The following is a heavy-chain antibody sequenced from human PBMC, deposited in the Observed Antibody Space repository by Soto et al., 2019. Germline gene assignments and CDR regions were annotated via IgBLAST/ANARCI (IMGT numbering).Heavy chain of an antibody. CDR1: GGSFSGYY. J-gene: IGHJ6*02. V-gene: IGHV4-34*01. D-gene: IGHD5-18*01. CDR3: ASRQSTAMLNYYYYYGMDV. Sequence: QVQLQQWGAGLLKPSETLSLTCAVYGGSFSGYYWSWIRQPPGKGLEWIGGINHSGSTNYNPSLRSRVTISVDTTKNQFSLKLSSVTAADTAVYNCASRQSTAMLNYYYYYGMDVWGQGTTVTVSS. CDR2: INHSGST.